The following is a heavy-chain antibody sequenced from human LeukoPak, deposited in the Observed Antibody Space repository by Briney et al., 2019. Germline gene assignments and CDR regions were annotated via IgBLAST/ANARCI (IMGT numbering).Heavy chain of an antibody. J-gene: IGHJ6*04. CDR2: IDPSDSYT. D-gene: IGHD5-18*01. V-gene: IGHV5-10-1*01. Sequence: GESLKISCKGSGYSFTSYWISWVRQMPGKGLEWMGRIDPSDSYTNYSPSFQGHVTISADKSISTAYLQWSSLKASDTAMYYCARLRVGTAMVIYYYYGMDVWGKGTTVTVSS. CDR3: ARLRVGTAMVIYYYYGMDV. CDR1: GYSFTSYW.